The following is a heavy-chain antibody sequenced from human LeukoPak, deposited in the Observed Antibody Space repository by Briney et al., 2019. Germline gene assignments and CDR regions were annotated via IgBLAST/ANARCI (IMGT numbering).Heavy chain of an antibody. J-gene: IGHJ4*02. Sequence: PSQTLSLTCTVSGGSISSGSYYWSWIRQPAGKGLEWIGRIYTSGSTNYNPSLKSRVTMSVDTSKNQFSLKLSSVTAADTAVYYCAGSEYYYDNSGPYPYWGQGTLVTVSS. CDR3: AGSEYYYDNSGPYPY. CDR2: IYTSGST. CDR1: GGSISSGSYY. V-gene: IGHV4-61*02. D-gene: IGHD3-22*01.